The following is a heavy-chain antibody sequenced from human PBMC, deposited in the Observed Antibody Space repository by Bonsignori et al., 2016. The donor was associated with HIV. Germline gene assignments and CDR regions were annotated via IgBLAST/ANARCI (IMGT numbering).Heavy chain of an antibody. CDR1: GYTLTELS. Sequence: ASVKVSCKVSGYTLTELSMHWVRQAPGKGLEWMGGFDPEDGETINAQKFQGRVTMTEDTSTDTAYMELSSLRSEDTAVYYCATGVGGLRFWSGGAPSYYMDVWGKGTTVTVSS. J-gene: IGHJ6*03. CDR2: FDPEDGET. D-gene: IGHD3-3*01. CDR3: ATGVGGLRFWSGGAPSYYMDV. V-gene: IGHV1-24*01.